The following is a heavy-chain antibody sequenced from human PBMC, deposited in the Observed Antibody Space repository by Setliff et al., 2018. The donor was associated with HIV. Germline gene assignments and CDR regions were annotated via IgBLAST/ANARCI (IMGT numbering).Heavy chain of an antibody. CDR3: ARDRTDYNVLTGQNYYYYGMDV. J-gene: IGHJ6*02. Sequence: LSLTCTVSGGSINSHYWSWIRQPPGKGLEWIGYIYYSGITNYNPSLKSRVTISVDTSKNQFSLKLSSVTAADTAVYYCARDRTDYNVLTGQNYYYYGMDVWGQETTVTVSS. CDR2: IYYSGIT. D-gene: IGHD3-9*01. CDR1: GGSINSHY. V-gene: IGHV4-59*11.